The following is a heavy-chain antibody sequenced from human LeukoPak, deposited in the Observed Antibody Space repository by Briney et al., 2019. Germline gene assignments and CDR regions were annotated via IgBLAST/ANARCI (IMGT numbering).Heavy chain of an antibody. D-gene: IGHD2-21*01. CDR1: GYIFTNYD. CDR3: ARAGAYNYMDV. J-gene: IGHJ6*03. Sequence: GASVKVSCKASGYIFTNYDISWVRQAPGQGLEWMGWISPYNGNIDYAQSLQGRVTMTTDTSTSTAYMEPRSLRSDDTAVYYCARAGAYNYMDVWGKGTTVTVSS. V-gene: IGHV1-18*04. CDR2: ISPYNGNI.